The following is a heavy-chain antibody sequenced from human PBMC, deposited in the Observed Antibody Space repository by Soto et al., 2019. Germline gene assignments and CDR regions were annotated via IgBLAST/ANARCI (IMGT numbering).Heavy chain of an antibody. V-gene: IGHV3-23*01. CDR3: AKDRLRYFDWLIY. J-gene: IGHJ4*02. CDR2: ISGSGGST. CDR1: GVTISSYA. Sequence: RVSCAAAGVTISSYAMSRVRQAPGKGLEWVSAISGSGGSTYYADSVKGRFTISRDNSKNTLYLQMNSLRAEDTAVYYCAKDRLRYFDWLIYWGQGTLVTVSS. D-gene: IGHD3-9*01.